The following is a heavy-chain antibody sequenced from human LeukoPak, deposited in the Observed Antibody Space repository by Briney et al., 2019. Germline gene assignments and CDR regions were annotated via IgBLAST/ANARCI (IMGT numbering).Heavy chain of an antibody. CDR3: TRDPNIVVVPAAPHYFDY. J-gene: IGHJ4*02. V-gene: IGHV3-49*04. Sequence: SGGSLRPSGTASGFTFGDYAMSWVRQAPGKGLEGGGFIRSKAFGGTTEYAASVKGRFTISRDDSKSIAYLQMNSLKTEDTAVYYCTRDPNIVVVPAAPHYFDYWGQGTLVTVSS. CDR2: IRSKAFGGTT. CDR1: GFTFGDYA. D-gene: IGHD2-2*01.